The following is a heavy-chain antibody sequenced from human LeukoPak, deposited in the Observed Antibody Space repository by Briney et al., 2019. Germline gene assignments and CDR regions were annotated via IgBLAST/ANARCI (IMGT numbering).Heavy chain of an antibody. CDR1: GFTFSTYA. V-gene: IGHV3-23*01. Sequence: GGSLRLSCAASGFTFSTYAMSWVRQAPGKGLEWVSSISGGGVHTYYADSVKGRFSISRDNSKNTLYLQMNSLRAEDTAVYYCAKDGGGWYTTGWYHFDYWGQGTLVTVSS. D-gene: IGHD6-19*01. J-gene: IGHJ4*02. CDR2: ISGGGVHT. CDR3: AKDGGGWYTTGWYHFDY.